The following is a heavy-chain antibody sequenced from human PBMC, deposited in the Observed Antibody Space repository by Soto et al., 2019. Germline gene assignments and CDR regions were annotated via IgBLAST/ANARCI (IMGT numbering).Heavy chain of an antibody. V-gene: IGHV1-18*01. CDR3: ARTTADIVVVVAATFTPNWFDP. Sequence: ASVKVSCKASGYTFTSYGISWVRQAPGQGLEWVGWISAYNGNTNYAQKLQGRVTMTTDTSTSTAYMELRSLRSDDTAVYYCARTTADIVVVVAATFTPNWFDPWGQGTLVTVSS. CDR1: GYTFTSYG. CDR2: ISAYNGNT. D-gene: IGHD2-15*01. J-gene: IGHJ5*02.